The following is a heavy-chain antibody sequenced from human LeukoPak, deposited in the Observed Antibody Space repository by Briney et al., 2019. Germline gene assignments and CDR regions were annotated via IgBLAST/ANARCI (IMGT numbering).Heavy chain of an antibody. Sequence: SETLSLTCAVYGGSFSGYYWSWIRQPPGKGLEWIGEINHSGSTNYNPPLKSRVTISVDTSKNQFSLKLSSVTAADTAVYYCARRSAIFGVVIYRPFDYWGQGTLVTVSS. CDR3: ARRSAIFGVVIYRPFDY. CDR1: GGSFSGYY. V-gene: IGHV4-34*01. J-gene: IGHJ4*02. CDR2: INHSGST. D-gene: IGHD3-3*01.